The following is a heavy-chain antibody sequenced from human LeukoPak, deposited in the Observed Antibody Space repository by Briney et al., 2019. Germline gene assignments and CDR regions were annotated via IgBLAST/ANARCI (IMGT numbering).Heavy chain of an antibody. V-gene: IGHV3-30*02. Sequence: GGSLRLSCAASGFTFSSYGMHWVRRAPGKGLGWVAFIRYDGSNKYYADSVKGRFTISRDNSKNTLYLQMNSLRAEDTAVYYCAKDRGYSSGWLDYWDQGTLVTVSS. J-gene: IGHJ4*02. CDR1: GFTFSSYG. CDR3: AKDRGYSSGWLDY. CDR2: IRYDGSNK. D-gene: IGHD6-19*01.